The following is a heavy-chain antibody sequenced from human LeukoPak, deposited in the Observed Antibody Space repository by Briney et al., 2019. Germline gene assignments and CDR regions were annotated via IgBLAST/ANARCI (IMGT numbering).Heavy chain of an antibody. D-gene: IGHD4-23*01. J-gene: IGHJ6*02. Sequence: GRSLRLSCAPSGFKFDDYGMHWVRQAPRKGLEWVSGISWNGAIMVYADSVKGRFTISRDNAKSSLYLQMNSLRAEDAALYYCAKDISIGGFADGYFYGMDAWGQGTTVTVSS. CDR1: GFKFDDYG. CDR3: AKDISIGGFADGYFYGMDA. CDR2: ISWNGAIM. V-gene: IGHV3-9*01.